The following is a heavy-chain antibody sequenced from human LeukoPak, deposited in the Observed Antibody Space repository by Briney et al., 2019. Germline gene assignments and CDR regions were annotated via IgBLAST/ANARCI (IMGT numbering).Heavy chain of an antibody. CDR1: RYTFTSYD. CDR3: ARERRAYYYYMDV. Sequence: AASVKVSCKASRYTFTSYDINWVRQATGQGLEWMGWMKPDNGDTGYAQKFQGRVTMTRDTSISTAYMELSSLTSEDTAVYYCARERRAYYYYMDVWGNGTTVTVSS. J-gene: IGHJ6*03. D-gene: IGHD1-1*01. CDR2: MKPDNGDT. V-gene: IGHV1-8*02.